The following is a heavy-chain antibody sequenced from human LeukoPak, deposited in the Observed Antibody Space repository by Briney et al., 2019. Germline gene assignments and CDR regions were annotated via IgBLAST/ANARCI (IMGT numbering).Heavy chain of an antibody. CDR3: ARHPAPQYYDFWSGYYTEFDY. D-gene: IGHD3-3*01. J-gene: IGHJ4*02. CDR2: IYYSGST. CDR1: GGSISSSSYY. Sequence: SETLSLTCTVSGGSISSSSYYWGWIRQPPGKGLEWIGSIYYSGSTYYNPSLKSRVTISVDTSKNQFSLKLSSVTAADTAVCYCARHPAPQYYDFWSGYYTEFDYWGQGTLVTVSS. V-gene: IGHV4-39*01.